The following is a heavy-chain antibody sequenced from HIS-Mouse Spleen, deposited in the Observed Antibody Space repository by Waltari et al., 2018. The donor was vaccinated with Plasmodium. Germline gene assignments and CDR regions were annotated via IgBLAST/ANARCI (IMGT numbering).Heavy chain of an antibody. D-gene: IGHD2-8*01. CDR1: GFTFSSYG. J-gene: IGHJ3*02. V-gene: IGHV3-33*06. CDR3: AKVAQGTRDAFDI. CDR2: IWYDGSNK. Sequence: QVQLLESGGGVVQPGRSLSLSCAASGFTFSSYGMHWVRQAPGKGLEWVAVIWYDGSNKYYADSVKGRFTISRDNSKNTLYLQMNSLRAEDTAVYYCAKVAQGTRDAFDIWGQGTMVTVSS.